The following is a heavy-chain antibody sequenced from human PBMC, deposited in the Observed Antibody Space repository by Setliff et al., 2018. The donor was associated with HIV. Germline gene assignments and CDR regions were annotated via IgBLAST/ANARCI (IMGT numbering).Heavy chain of an antibody. CDR3: ARGGYHGFGSYGDY. CDR1: GYTFTSYY. J-gene: IGHJ4*02. Sequence: KVSCKASGYTFTSYYVHWVRQAPGQGLEWMGILNPSGDSTAYAQKFQGRVTMSRDTSTSTVYMELSRLRSDDTAVYYCARGGYHGFGSYGDYWGQGTLVTVSS. D-gene: IGHD3-10*01. CDR2: LNPSGDST. V-gene: IGHV1-46*01.